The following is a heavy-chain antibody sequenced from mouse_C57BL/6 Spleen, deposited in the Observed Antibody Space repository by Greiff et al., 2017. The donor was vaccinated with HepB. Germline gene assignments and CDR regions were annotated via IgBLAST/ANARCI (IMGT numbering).Heavy chain of an antibody. Sequence: EVQLQESGPGMVKPSQSLSLTCTVTGYSITSGYDWHWIRHFPGNKLEWMGYISYSGSTNYNPSLKIRISITHDTSKNHFFLKLNSVTTEDTATYYCARGLYYDYDETAAAFDYWGQGTTLTVSS. CDR2: ISYSGST. CDR1: GYSITSGYD. J-gene: IGHJ2*01. CDR3: ARGLYYDYDETAAAFDY. V-gene: IGHV3-1*01. D-gene: IGHD2-4*01.